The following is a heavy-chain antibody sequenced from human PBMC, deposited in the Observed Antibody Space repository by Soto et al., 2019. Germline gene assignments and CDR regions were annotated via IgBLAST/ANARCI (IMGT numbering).Heavy chain of an antibody. D-gene: IGHD2-15*01. CDR3: TTGPGDIAN. V-gene: IGHV3-15*01. J-gene: IGHJ4*02. CDR1: GFTFSNSW. Sequence: GGSLRLSCAASGFTFSNSWMSWVRQAPGKGLEWVSSIKSKSDGGTTDDAAPVKVRFTISRDDSKTTLYLQRNSLKNEDPAEYYCTTGPGDIANWGQGTMVTVSS. CDR2: IKSKSDGGTT.